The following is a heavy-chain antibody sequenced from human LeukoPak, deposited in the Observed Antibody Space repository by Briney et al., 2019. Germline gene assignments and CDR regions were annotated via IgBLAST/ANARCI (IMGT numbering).Heavy chain of an antibody. CDR1: GGSISSGDYY. V-gene: IGHV4-31*03. J-gene: IGHJ4*02. CDR2: IYYSGST. Sequence: SETLSLTCTVSGGSISSGDYYWSWIRQHPGKGLEWIGYIYYSGSTYYNPSLKSRVTISVDTSKNQFSLKLSSVTAADTAVYYCARRGLGYCSSTSCYAFDYWGQGTLVTVSS. CDR3: ARRGLGYCSSTSCYAFDY. D-gene: IGHD2-2*01.